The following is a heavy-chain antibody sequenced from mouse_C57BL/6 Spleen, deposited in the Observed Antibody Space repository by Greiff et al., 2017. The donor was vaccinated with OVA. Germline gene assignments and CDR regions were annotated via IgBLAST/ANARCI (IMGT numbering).Heavy chain of an antibody. CDR1: GYAFTNYL. CDR3: ARRDHAYYFDY. V-gene: IGHV1-54*01. Sequence: QVQLQQSGAELVRPGTSVKVSCKASGYAFTNYLIEWVKQRPGQGLEWIGVINPGSGGTNYNEKFKGKATLTADKSSSTAYMQLSSLTSEDSAVYFCARRDHAYYFDYWGQGTTLTVSS. J-gene: IGHJ2*01. CDR2: INPGSGGT.